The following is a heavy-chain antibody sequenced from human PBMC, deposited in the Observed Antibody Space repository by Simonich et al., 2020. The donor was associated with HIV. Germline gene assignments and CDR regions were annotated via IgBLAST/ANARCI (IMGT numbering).Heavy chain of an antibody. CDR1: GGSFSGYY. V-gene: IGHV4-34*01. CDR3: ARLTAGGLGEYFQH. Sequence: QVQLQQWGAGLLKPSETLSLTCAVYGGSFSGYYWSWIRQPPGKGLEWIGEINHSGSTNSNPSLKGRVTISVDTSKNQFSLKLSSVTAADTAVYYCARLTAGGLGEYFQHWGQGTLVTVSS. J-gene: IGHJ1*01. CDR2: INHSGST. D-gene: IGHD6-13*01.